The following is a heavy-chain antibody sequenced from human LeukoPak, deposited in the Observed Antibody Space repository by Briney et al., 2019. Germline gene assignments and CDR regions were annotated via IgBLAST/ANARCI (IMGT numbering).Heavy chain of an antibody. CDR1: GGSISSHY. CDR3: ARRPRYCSGGSCPRWFDP. Sequence: SETLSLTCTVSGGSISSHYWSWIRQSPGKGLEWIGYIYYSGSTNYNPSLKSRVTISVDTSKNQFSLKLSSVTAADTAVYYCARRPRYCSGGSCPRWFDPWDQGTLVTVSS. CDR2: IYYSGST. V-gene: IGHV4-59*11. J-gene: IGHJ5*02. D-gene: IGHD2-15*01.